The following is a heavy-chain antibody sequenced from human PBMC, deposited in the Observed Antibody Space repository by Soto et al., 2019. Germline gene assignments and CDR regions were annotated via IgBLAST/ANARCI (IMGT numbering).Heavy chain of an antibody. CDR3: ARGGEVVVRGVGYYYYGMDV. CDR1: CGSISSGGYY. J-gene: IGHJ6*02. D-gene: IGHD3-10*01. V-gene: IGHV4-31*03. CDR2: IYYSGST. Sequence: PSETLSLTCTVSCGSISSGGYYWSWIRQHPWKGLEWSCYIYYSGSTYYNPSLKSRVTISVGTSKNQFSLKLSSVTAADTAVYYCARGGEVVVRGVGYYYYGMDVWGQGTTVTVSS.